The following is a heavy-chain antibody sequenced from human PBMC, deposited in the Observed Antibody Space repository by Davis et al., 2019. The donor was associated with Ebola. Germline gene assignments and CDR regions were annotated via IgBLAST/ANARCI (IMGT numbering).Heavy chain of an antibody. CDR1: GYSFTSYW. Sequence: GESLKISCKGSGYSFTSYWIGWVRQLPGKGLEWMGIIYPGDSDTKYSPSFQGHVTFSVDKSTTTAYLQWGSLKASDTATYYCARLGTRSFDYWGQGTVVTVSS. J-gene: IGHJ4*02. V-gene: IGHV5-51*01. CDR3: ARLGTRSFDY. CDR2: IYPGDSDT. D-gene: IGHD2-2*01.